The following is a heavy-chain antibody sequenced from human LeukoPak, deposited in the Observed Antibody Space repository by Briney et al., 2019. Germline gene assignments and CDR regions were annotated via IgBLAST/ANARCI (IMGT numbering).Heavy chain of an antibody. J-gene: IGHJ4*02. CDR1: GCTFSSSW. V-gene: IGHV3-7*03. CDR3: ARDNPPDY. Sequence: PGGSLRLSCVASGCTFSSSWMSWVRQAPGKGLEWVANIKQDGSEKSYVESVRGRFTISRDNAKNSLYLQLNSLRAEDTALYYCARDNPPDYWGQGTLVTVSS. CDR2: IKQDGSEK.